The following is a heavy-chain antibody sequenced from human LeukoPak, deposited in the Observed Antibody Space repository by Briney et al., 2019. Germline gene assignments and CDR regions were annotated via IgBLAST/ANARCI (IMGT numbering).Heavy chain of an antibody. CDR1: GYTFTGYY. CDR2: INPNSGGT. V-gene: IGHV1-2*06. J-gene: IGHJ4*02. D-gene: IGHD3-10*01. Sequence: GASVKVSCKASGYTFTGYYMHWVRQAPGQGLEWMGRINPNSGGTNYAQKFQGRVTMTRDTSISTAYMELSRLRSDDTAVYYCASSYGSGSYSVFPIDYWGQGTLVTVSS. CDR3: ASSYGSGSYSVFPIDY.